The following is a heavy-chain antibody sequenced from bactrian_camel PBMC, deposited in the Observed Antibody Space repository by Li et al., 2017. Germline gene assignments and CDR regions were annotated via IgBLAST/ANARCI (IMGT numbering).Heavy chain of an antibody. V-gene: IGHV3S40*01. D-gene: IGHD3*01. Sequence: VQLVESGGGSVQAGGSLRLSCAAPGYIVFSYDMGCFRQTPGKEREGVAAIYSNDGSTWYGDSVDGRFTISQDNAKTMTYLQMNALKPEDTGMYYCAANPIGTLCPKLSTSDYAYWGQGTQVTVS. CDR1: GYIVFSYD. CDR3: AANPIGTLCPKLSTSDYAY. J-gene: IGHJ4*01. CDR2: IYSNDGST.